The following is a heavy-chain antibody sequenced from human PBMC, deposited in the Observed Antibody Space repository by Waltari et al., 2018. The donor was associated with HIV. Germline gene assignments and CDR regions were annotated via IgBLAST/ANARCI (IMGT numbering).Heavy chain of an antibody. CDR1: GYTFTGYY. CDR3: ARDDRNYYDSSGYYYVSDY. Sequence: QVQLVQSGAEVKKPGASVKVSCKASGYTFTGYYMHWVRQAPGQGLEWMGRINPNSGGTSYAQKVQGRVTMTRDTSISTAYMGMRRLRSDDTAVYYCARDDRNYYDSSGYYYVSDYWGQGTLVTVSS. CDR2: INPNSGGT. V-gene: IGHV1-2*06. J-gene: IGHJ4*02. D-gene: IGHD3-22*01.